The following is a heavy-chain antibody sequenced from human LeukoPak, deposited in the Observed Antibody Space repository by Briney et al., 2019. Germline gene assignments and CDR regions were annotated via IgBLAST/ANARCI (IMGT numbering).Heavy chain of an antibody. CDR2: ISGSGGST. CDR3: ARDYCRSISCSDY. D-gene: IGHD2-2*01. V-gene: IGHV3-23*01. Sequence: GGSLRLSCAASGFTFSSYAMSWVRQAPGKGLEWVSAISGSGGSTYYADSVKGRFTISRDNSKNTLYLQMNSLRAEDTAVYYCARDYCRSISCSDYWGQGTLVTVSS. CDR1: GFTFSSYA. J-gene: IGHJ4*02.